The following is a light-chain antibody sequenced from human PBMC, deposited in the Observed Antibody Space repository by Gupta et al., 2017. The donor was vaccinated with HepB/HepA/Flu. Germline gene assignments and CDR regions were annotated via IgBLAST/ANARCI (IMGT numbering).Light chain of an antibody. Sequence: EIVMTQSPATLSVSPGERATLSCRASQSVSSNLAWYQQKPGQAPRLLIYGASTRATGIPARFSGSGYGTEFTLTISSRQSEDFAVYYCQQDNTWPRWTFGQGTRVEIK. V-gene: IGKV3-15*01. CDR1: QSVSSN. CDR3: QQDNTWPRWT. J-gene: IGKJ1*01. CDR2: GAS.